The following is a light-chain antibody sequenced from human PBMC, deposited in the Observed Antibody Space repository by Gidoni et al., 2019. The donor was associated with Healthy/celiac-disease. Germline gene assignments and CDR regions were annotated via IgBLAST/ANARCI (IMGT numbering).Light chain of an antibody. CDR1: QSVSSY. Sequence: EIVSTQSPATLSLSPGERATLSCRASQSVSSYLAWYQQKPGQAPRLLIYDASNRATGIPARFSGSGSGTDFTLTISSLEPEDFAVHYCQQRSNWPPLYTFGQGTKLEIK. J-gene: IGKJ2*01. CDR2: DAS. V-gene: IGKV3-11*01. CDR3: QQRSNWPPLYT.